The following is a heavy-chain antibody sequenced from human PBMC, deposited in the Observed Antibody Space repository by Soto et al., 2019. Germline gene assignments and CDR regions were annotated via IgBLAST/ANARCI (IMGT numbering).Heavy chain of an antibody. CDR2: INHSGST. CDR3: ARARGISSSSYFDY. D-gene: IGHD6-6*01. CDR1: GGSFSGYY. Sequence: KPSETLSLTCAVYGGSFSGYYWSWIRQPPGKGLEWIGEINHSGSTNYNPSLKSRVTISVDTSKNQFSLKLSSVTAADTAVYYCARARGISSSSYFDYWGQGTLVTVSS. J-gene: IGHJ4*02. V-gene: IGHV4-34*01.